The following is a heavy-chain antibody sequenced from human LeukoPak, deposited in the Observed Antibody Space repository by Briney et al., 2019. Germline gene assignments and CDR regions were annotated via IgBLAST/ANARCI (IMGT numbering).Heavy chain of an antibody. J-gene: IGHJ3*02. D-gene: IGHD1-26*01. CDR1: GFAFSSYS. Sequence: GGSLRLSCAASGFAFSSYSMNWVRQAPGKGLEWVSSISSSSSYIYYADSVKGRFTISRDNAKNSLYLQMNSLRAEDTAVYYCARALPSPLYSGSYADAFDIWGQGTMVTVSS. CDR3: ARALPSPLYSGSYADAFDI. V-gene: IGHV3-21*01. CDR2: ISSSSSYI.